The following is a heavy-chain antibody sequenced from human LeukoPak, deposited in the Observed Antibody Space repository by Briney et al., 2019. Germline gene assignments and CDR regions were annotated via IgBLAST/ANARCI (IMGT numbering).Heavy chain of an antibody. Sequence: ASVKVSCKASGGTFSSYAISWVRQAPGQGLEWMGGIIPIFGTANYAQKFQGRVTITADESTSTAYMELSSLRSEDTAVYYCARDLLEWLLPNYYYYGMDVWGQGTTVIVSS. CDR1: GGTFSSYA. J-gene: IGHJ6*02. CDR3: ARDLLEWLLPNYYYYGMDV. CDR2: IIPIFGTA. V-gene: IGHV1-69*01. D-gene: IGHD3-3*01.